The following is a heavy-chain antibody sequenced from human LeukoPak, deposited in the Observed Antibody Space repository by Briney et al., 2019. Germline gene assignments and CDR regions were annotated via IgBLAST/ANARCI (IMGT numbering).Heavy chain of an antibody. CDR3: ARLDYGSGSYPSPFDY. D-gene: IGHD3-10*01. CDR2: IYYSGSGST. J-gene: IGHJ4*02. V-gene: IGHV4-59*08. Sequence: PSETLSLTCTVSGGSISGYYWSWIRQPPGKGLEWIGYIYYSGSGSTNYNPSLKSRVTISVDTSKNQFSLKLSSVTAADTAVYYCARLDYGSGSYPSPFDYWGQGTLVTVSS. CDR1: GGSISGYY.